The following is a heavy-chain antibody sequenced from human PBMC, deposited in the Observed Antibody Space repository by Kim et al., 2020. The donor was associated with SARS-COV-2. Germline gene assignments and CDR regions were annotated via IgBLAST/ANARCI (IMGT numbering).Heavy chain of an antibody. J-gene: IGHJ6*02. Sequence: GGSLRLSCAAYGFTFWGYHMNWVRQAPGKGLEWVSLFYGGADATRYAASVKGRFTISRDNSKSTLYLQMTTLRVEDTAVYYCVKGTGFILPSDSTYNLDVWGQGTTVIVSS. CDR1: GFTFWGYH. CDR2: FYGGADAT. D-gene: IGHD1-26*01. CDR3: VKGTGFILPSDSTYNLDV. V-gene: IGHV3-23*03.